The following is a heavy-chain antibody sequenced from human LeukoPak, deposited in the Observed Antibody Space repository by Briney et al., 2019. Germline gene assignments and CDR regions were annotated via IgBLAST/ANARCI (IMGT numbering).Heavy chain of an antibody. V-gene: IGHV3-48*04. Sequence: GGSLRLSCAASGFTFSSYGMSWVRQAPGKGLEWVSYISSSGSTIYYADSVKGRFTISRDNAKNSLYLQMNSLRAEDTAVYYCARDRCSGGSCYSAYFDYWGQGTLVTVSS. CDR2: ISSSGSTI. D-gene: IGHD2-15*01. CDR3: ARDRCSGGSCYSAYFDY. J-gene: IGHJ4*02. CDR1: GFTFSSYG.